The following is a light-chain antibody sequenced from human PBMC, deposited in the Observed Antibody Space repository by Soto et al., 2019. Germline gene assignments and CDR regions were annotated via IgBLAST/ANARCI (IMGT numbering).Light chain of an antibody. CDR1: QSINSW. CDR2: KAS. J-gene: IGKJ4*01. Sequence: DSPMTQYPSTLSASVGDRVTITCRASQSINSWLAWYQQKPGKAPKLLISKASTLQSGVPPRFSGSGSGTEFTLTISSLQPDDFATYYCQQYEIYPMTFGGGTKVEIK. CDR3: QQYEIYPMT. V-gene: IGKV1-5*03.